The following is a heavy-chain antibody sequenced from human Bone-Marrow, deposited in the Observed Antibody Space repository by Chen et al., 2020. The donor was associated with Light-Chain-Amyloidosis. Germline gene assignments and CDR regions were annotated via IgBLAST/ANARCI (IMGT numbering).Heavy chain of an antibody. CDR3: ARDLPKSHVSIFGAPRANWLDP. D-gene: IGHD3-3*02. V-gene: IGHV4-39*07. J-gene: IGHJ5*02. Sequence: QLHLQESGPGLVRPSETLSLTCAVSGCALTSTSYYAGLLRQPPGKGLEWIGSVYYDGTTFYNPSLERRVAISVDTSRNQFSLKLTSVTAADTAVYYCARDLPKSHVSIFGAPRANWLDPWGQGILVTVSS. CDR2: VYYDGTT. CDR1: GCALTSTSYY.